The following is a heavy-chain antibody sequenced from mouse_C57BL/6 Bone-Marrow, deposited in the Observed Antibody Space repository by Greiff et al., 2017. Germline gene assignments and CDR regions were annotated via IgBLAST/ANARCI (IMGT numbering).Heavy chain of an antibody. V-gene: IGHV5-6*02. D-gene: IGHD1-1*01. CDR1: GFTFSSYG. Sequence: EVMLVESGGDLVKPGGSLKLSCAASGFTFSSYGMSWVRQTPDKRLEWVATISSGGSYTYYPESVKGRFNISRDNAKNPLYLQMSSLKSEETAMYYCARRGTVGYAMDYWGQGTSVTVSS. CDR3: ARRGTVGYAMDY. CDR2: ISSGGSYT. J-gene: IGHJ4*01.